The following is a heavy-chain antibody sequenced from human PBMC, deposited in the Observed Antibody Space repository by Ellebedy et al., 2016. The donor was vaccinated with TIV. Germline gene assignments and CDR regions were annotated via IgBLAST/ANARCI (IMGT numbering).Heavy chain of an antibody. J-gene: IGHJ4*02. V-gene: IGHV1-2*02. CDR1: GFTLTDYY. CDR3: VSGEYGDPSPFEY. CDR2: IITNSGGT. Sequence: AASVKVSCKASGFTLTDYYINWVRQAPGQGLEYMGWIITNSGGTKYAQKFQGRVIMTRDTSIGTSYMELNSLASGDTAVYYCVSGEYGDPSPFEYWGQGTLVTVSS. D-gene: IGHD4-17*01.